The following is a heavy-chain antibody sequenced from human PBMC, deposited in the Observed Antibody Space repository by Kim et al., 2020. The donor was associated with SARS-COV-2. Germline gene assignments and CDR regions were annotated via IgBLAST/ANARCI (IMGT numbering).Heavy chain of an antibody. Sequence: GGSLRLSCAASGFTFSDYWMTWVRQAPGKGLEWVANIKQDGSEKYDVDSVKGRFTISRDNAKNSLYLQMNSLRVEDTAVYYCAREGGSGTYVAFGYWGQGTLVTVSS. V-gene: IGHV3-7*01. CDR2: IKQDGSEK. CDR1: GFTFSDYW. J-gene: IGHJ4*02. D-gene: IGHD3-10*01. CDR3: AREGGSGTYVAFGY.